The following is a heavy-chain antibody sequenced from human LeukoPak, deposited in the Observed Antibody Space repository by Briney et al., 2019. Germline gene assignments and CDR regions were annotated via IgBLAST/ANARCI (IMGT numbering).Heavy chain of an antibody. CDR3: ARAHYYDSSGYPSSDAFDI. Sequence: ASVKVSCKASGYTFTGYYMHWVRQAPGQGLEWMGWINPNSGSTNYAQKFQGRVTMTRDTSISTAYMELSRLRSDDTAVYYCARAHYYDSSGYPSSDAFDIWGQGTMVTVSS. V-gene: IGHV1-2*02. D-gene: IGHD3-22*01. J-gene: IGHJ3*02. CDR2: INPNSGST. CDR1: GYTFTGYY.